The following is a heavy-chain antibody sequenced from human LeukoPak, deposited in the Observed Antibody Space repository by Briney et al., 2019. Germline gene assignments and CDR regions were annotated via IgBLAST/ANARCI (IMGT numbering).Heavy chain of an antibody. D-gene: IGHD3-22*01. J-gene: IGHJ4*02. Sequence: GASVKVSCKTSGFTFISSAVQWVRQARGQRLEWIGWIVVGSGNTNYAQKFQERVTITRDMSTSTAYMELSGLRSEDTAVYYCAADPSYSSGYRYYFDYWGQGTLVTVSS. V-gene: IGHV1-58*01. CDR2: IVVGSGNT. CDR3: AADPSYSSGYRYYFDY. CDR1: GFTFISSA.